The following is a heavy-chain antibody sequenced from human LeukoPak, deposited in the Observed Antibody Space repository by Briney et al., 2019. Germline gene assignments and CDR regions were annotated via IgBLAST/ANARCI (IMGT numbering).Heavy chain of an antibody. V-gene: IGHV3-11*04. Sequence: GGSLRLSCAASGFTFSDYYMSWIRQAPGKGLEWVSYISSSGSTIYYADSVKGRFTISRDNAKNSLYLQMNSLRAEDTAVYYCAREGEATLHSSSWYPYYYYYGMDVWGQGTTVTVSS. J-gene: IGHJ6*02. CDR3: AREGEATLHSSSWYPYYYYYGMDV. D-gene: IGHD6-13*01. CDR2: ISSSGSTI. CDR1: GFTFSDYY.